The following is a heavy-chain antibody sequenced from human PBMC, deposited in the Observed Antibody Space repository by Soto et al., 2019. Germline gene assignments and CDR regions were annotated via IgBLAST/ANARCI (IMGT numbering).Heavy chain of an antibody. Sequence: GGSLRLSCAASGFTFSSYSMNWVRQAPGKGLEWVSSISSSSSYIYYADSVKGRFTISRDNAKNSLYLQMNSLRAEDTAMYYCARDRQQLANDAFDIWGQGTMVTVSS. V-gene: IGHV3-21*01. CDR1: GFTFSSYS. D-gene: IGHD6-13*01. CDR3: ARDRQQLANDAFDI. J-gene: IGHJ3*02. CDR2: ISSSSSYI.